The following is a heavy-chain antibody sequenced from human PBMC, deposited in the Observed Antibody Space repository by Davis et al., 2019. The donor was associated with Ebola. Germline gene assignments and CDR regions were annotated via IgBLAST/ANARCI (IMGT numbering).Heavy chain of an antibody. J-gene: IGHJ3*02. CDR3: AFGWEEAFDI. D-gene: IGHD1-26*01. CDR1: GGTFSSYA. V-gene: IGHV1-8*02. CDR2: MNPNSGNT. Sequence: AASVTVSCKASGGTFSSYAINWVRQATGQGLEWMGWMNPNSGNTGYAQKLQGRVTMTRNTSISTAYMELSSLRSEDTAVYYCAFGWEEAFDIWGQGTMVTVSS.